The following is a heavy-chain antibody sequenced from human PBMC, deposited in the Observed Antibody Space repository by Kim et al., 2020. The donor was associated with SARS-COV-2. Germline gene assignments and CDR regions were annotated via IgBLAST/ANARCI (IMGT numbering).Heavy chain of an antibody. D-gene: IGHD2-15*01. Sequence: GGSLRLSCAASGFTFSSYAMHWVRQAPGKGLEWVAVISYDGSNKYYADSVKGRFTISRDNSKNTLYLQMNSLRAEDTAVYYCARDLGIFAGAFDIWGQGTMVTVSS. CDR3: ARDLGIFAGAFDI. CDR2: ISYDGSNK. CDR1: GFTFSSYA. J-gene: IGHJ3*02. V-gene: IGHV3-30*04.